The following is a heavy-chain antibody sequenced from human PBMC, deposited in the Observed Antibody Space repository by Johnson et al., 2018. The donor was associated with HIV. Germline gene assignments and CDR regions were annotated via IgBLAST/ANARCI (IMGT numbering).Heavy chain of an antibody. V-gene: IGHV3-30*18. Sequence: QVQLVESGGGLVQPGGSLRLSCAASGFTFSNYAMHWVRQAPGKGLEWVALISYDGTDKYYADSVKGRFSISRDNSKNTLYLQINSLRDDDTALYYCAKLRYTNMANDGFDFWGQGTMVTVS. CDR2: ISYDGTDK. CDR1: GFTFSNYA. D-gene: IGHD3-16*02. CDR3: AKLRYTNMANDGFDF. J-gene: IGHJ3*01.